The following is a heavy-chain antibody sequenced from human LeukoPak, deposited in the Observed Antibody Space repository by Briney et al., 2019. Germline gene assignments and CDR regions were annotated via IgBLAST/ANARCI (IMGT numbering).Heavy chain of an antibody. CDR3: ARVQQYDKFDY. Sequence: GGSLRLSCAASGVTFSTYNMNWVRQAPGKGLEWVSGISWNGRNTAYAESLRGRFTISRDNAKNSLYLQMNSLRAEDTAFYYCARVQQYDKFDYWGQGTLVTVSS. V-gene: IGHV3-20*04. J-gene: IGHJ4*02. CDR2: ISWNGRNT. D-gene: IGHD3-22*01. CDR1: GVTFSTYN.